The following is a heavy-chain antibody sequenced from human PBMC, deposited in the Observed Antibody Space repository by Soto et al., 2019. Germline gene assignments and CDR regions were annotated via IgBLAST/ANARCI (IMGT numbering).Heavy chain of an antibody. Sequence: PSETLSLTCAVYGGSFGGYYWSWIGQPPGKGLEWIGEINHSGGTNYNPSLKSRVTISVDTSKNQFSLRLSSVTAADTAVYYCARTYSSSWSPFDYWGQGTLVTVS. CDR3: ARTYSSSWSPFDY. CDR1: GGSFGGYY. J-gene: IGHJ4*02. V-gene: IGHV4-34*01. CDR2: INHSGGT. D-gene: IGHD6-13*01.